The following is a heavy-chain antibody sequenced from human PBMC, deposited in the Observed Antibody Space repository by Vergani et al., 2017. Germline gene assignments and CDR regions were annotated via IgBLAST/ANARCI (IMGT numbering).Heavy chain of an antibody. J-gene: IGHJ4*02. CDR3: ASRANDFWSGYVDY. CDR1: GGSISVYY. V-gene: IGHV4-59*08. CDR2: IYYSGST. D-gene: IGHD3-3*01. Sequence: QVQLQESGPGLVKPSETLSLTCTVSGGSISVYYWSWIRQPPGKGLEWIGNIYYSGSTNYNPSLKSRVTISVDTSKNQFSLKLSSVTAADTAVYYCASRANDFWSGYVDYWGQGTLVTVSS.